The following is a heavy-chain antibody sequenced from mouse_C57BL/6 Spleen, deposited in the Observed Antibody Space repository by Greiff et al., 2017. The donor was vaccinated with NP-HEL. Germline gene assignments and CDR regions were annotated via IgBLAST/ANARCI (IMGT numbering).Heavy chain of an antibody. D-gene: IGHD3-2*02. CDR3: TTGGQLRLDDY. CDR1: GFNIKDYY. Sequence: EVQLQQSGAELVRPGASVKLSCTASGFNIKDYYMHWVKQRPEQGLEWIGRIDPEDGGTEYAPKFQGKATMTADTSSNTAYLQLSSLTSEDTAVYYCTTGGQLRLDDYWGQGTTLTVSS. J-gene: IGHJ2*01. V-gene: IGHV14-1*01. CDR2: IDPEDGGT.